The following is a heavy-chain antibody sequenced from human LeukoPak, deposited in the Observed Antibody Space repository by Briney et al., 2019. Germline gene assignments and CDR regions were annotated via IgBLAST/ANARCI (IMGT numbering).Heavy chain of an antibody. Sequence: SQTLSLTCDISGDSVSSNRAAWNWIRQSPSRGLEWLGRTYYRSKWYNDYAVSVKSRITFNPDTSRNHFSLQLNSVTPEDTAVYYCERDGHPPQSPNYFPYGGQEPWVTVPS. CDR1: GDSVSSNRAA. CDR2: TYYRSKWYN. V-gene: IGHV6-1*01. J-gene: IGHJ4*02. CDR3: ERDGHPPQSPNYFPY.